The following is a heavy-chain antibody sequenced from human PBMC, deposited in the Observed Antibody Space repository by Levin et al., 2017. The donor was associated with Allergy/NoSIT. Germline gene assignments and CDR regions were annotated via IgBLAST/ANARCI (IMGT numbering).Heavy chain of an antibody. CDR1: GFTFDDFG. Sequence: SCAASGFTFDDFGMSWVRQAPGKGLEWVSGINWNGGSTGYADSVKGRFTISRDNARNSLYLQMISLRAEDAALYYCARDRPPLDLGYSGPSPYFYMDVWGKGTTVTVSS. CDR3: ARDRPPLDLGYSGPSPYFYMDV. D-gene: IGHD5-12*01. CDR2: INWNGGST. J-gene: IGHJ6*03. V-gene: IGHV3-20*04.